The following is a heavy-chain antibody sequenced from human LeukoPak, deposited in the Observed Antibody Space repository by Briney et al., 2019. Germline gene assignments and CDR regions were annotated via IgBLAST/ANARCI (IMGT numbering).Heavy chain of an antibody. CDR1: GGSISSYY. CDR3: ARDASLGYYGSGSYYNYYYYGMDV. D-gene: IGHD3-10*01. Sequence: SETLSPTCTVSGGSISSYYWSWIRQPPGKGLEWIGYIYYSGSTNYNPSLKSRVTISVDTSKNQFSLKLSSVTAADTAVYYCARDASLGYYGSGSYYNYYYYGMDVWGQGTTVTVSS. V-gene: IGHV4-59*01. J-gene: IGHJ6*02. CDR2: IYYSGST.